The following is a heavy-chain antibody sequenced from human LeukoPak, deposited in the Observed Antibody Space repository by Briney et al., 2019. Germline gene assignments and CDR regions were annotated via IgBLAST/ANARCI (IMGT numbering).Heavy chain of an antibody. CDR1: GYTFTSYY. CDR2: INPSGGST. D-gene: IGHD1-26*01. V-gene: IGHV1-46*01. J-gene: IGHJ5*02. CDR3: ARXPTXVXXRRQNWFDP. Sequence: ASVKVSCKASGYTFTSYYMHWVRQAPGQGLEWMGIINPSGGSTSYAQKFQGRVTMTRNTSISTAYMELSSLRSEDTAVYYCARXPTXVXXRRQNWFDPWGQGTLVTVSS.